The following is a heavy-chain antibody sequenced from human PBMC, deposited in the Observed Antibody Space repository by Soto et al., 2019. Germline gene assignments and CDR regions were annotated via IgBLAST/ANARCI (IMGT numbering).Heavy chain of an antibody. CDR3: AKGGETSRGGIDY. Sequence: GGSLRLSCAASKFTFSSNAMSWVRQAPGKGLEWVSGISGGGYYTYYADSVKGRFTISRDDSKNTLYLQMNSLRAEDTAIYYCAKGGETSRGGIDYWGQGTLVTVSS. CDR2: ISGGGYYT. D-gene: IGHD3-16*01. CDR1: KFTFSSNA. J-gene: IGHJ4*02. V-gene: IGHV3-23*01.